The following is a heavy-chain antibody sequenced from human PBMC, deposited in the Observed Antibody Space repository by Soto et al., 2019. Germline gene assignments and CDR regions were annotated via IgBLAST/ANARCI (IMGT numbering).Heavy chain of an antibody. J-gene: IGHJ5*02. D-gene: IGHD3-9*01. Sequence: SETLSLTCTVSGGSISSYYWSWIRQPPGKGLEWIGYIYYSGSTNYNPSLKSRVTISVDTSKNQFSLKLSSVTAADTAVYYCARSKYDILTGYYNFFDPWGQGTLVTVSS. CDR1: GGSISSYY. CDR2: IYYSGST. CDR3: ARSKYDILTGYYNFFDP. V-gene: IGHV4-59*08.